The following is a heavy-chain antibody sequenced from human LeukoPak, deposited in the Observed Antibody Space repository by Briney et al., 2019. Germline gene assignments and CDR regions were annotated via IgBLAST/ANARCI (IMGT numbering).Heavy chain of an antibody. J-gene: IGHJ1*01. D-gene: IGHD3-10*01. Sequence: PGGSLRLSCAASGFIFSGYGMHWVRQAPGKGLEWVALISHDESNKHYADSVKGRFIISRDNSKNTLYLQMNSLRVEDTAIYYCAKDRIVISFGDVSKHWGQGTLVTVSS. CDR3: AKDRIVISFGDVSKH. CDR2: ISHDESNK. CDR1: GFIFSGYG. V-gene: IGHV3-30*18.